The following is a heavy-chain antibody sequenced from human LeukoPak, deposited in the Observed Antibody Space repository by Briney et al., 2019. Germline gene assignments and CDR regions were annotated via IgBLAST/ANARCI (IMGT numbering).Heavy chain of an antibody. CDR3: ARGASSIAALNPFWYFDL. V-gene: IGHV1-46*01. CDR1: GYTFTGYY. Sequence: GASVKVSGKASGYTFTGYYMHWVRQAPGQGLEWMGIINPSGGSTSYAQKFQGRVTMTRDTSTNTVYMELSSLRSEDTAVYYCARGASSIAALNPFWYFDLWGRGTLVTVSS. D-gene: IGHD6-6*01. CDR2: INPSGGST. J-gene: IGHJ2*01.